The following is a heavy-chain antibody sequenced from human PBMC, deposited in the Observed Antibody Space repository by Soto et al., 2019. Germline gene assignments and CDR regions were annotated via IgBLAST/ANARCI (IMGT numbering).Heavy chain of an antibody. J-gene: IGHJ4*02. CDR3: ARARSYYGSGSYTFDY. V-gene: IGHV3-74*01. D-gene: IGHD3-10*01. CDR2: INSDGSST. CDR1: GFTFSSYW. Sequence: GGSLRLSCAASGFTFSSYWMHWVRQAPGKGLVWVSRINSDGSSTSYADSVKGRFTISRDNAKNTLYLQMNSLRAEDTAVYYCARARSYYGSGSYTFDYWGQGTLVTVSS.